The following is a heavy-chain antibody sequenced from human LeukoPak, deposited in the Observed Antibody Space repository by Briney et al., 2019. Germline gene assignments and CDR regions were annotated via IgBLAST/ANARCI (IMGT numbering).Heavy chain of an antibody. V-gene: IGHV3-23*01. CDR1: GFTFSSYA. CDR3: AKDDSSGYQQD. D-gene: IGHD3-22*01. J-gene: IGHJ4*02. Sequence: GGSLRLSCAASGFTFSSYAMSWVRQAPGKRLEWVSAISGSGGSTYYADSVKGRFTISRDNSKNTLYLQMNSLRAEDTAVYYCAKDDSSGYQQDWGQGTLVTVSS. CDR2: ISGSGGST.